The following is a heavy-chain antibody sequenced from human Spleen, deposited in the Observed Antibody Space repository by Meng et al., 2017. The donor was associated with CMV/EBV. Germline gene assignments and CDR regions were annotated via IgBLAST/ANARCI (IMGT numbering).Heavy chain of an antibody. V-gene: IGHV1-18*01. CDR3: ARAAPGVGLLWGSDY. J-gene: IGHJ4*02. Sequence: SGYTLTSYGIRWVRQAHEQGLEWMGWISAYNGNANYAQKLQSRVTMTTDTSTSTAYMELRSLRSDDTAVYCCARAAPGVGLLWGSDYWGQGTLVTVSS. D-gene: IGHD7-27*01. CDR2: ISAYNGNA. CDR1: GYTLTSYG.